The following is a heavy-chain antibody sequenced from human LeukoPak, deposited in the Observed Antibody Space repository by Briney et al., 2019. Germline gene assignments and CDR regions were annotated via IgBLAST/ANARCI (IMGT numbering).Heavy chain of an antibody. D-gene: IGHD3-22*01. Sequence: TGGSLRLSCAASGFTFSSYAMHWVRQAPGKGLEWVAVISYDGSNKYYADSVKGRFTISRDNSKNTLYLQMNSLRAEDTAVYYCARDPQYYYDSSGYYYNYYYYYMDVWGKGTTVTVSS. V-gene: IGHV3-30*04. J-gene: IGHJ6*03. CDR1: GFTFSSYA. CDR3: ARDPQYYYDSSGYYYNYYYYYMDV. CDR2: ISYDGSNK.